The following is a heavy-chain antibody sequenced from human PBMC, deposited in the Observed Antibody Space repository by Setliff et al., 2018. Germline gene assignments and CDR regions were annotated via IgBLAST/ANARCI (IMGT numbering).Heavy chain of an antibody. J-gene: IGHJ4*02. Sequence: ASVKVSCKASGYTFTNYGISWVRQAPGQGLEWMGWISAYTGNTYSAQKFQGRLTMTTDTSTTTAYMELRSLRSDDTAVYCCSRLVRYCTRTSCQRASGDDYWGQGTLVTVSS. D-gene: IGHD2-2*01. V-gene: IGHV1-18*01. CDR2: ISAYTGNT. CDR3: SRLVRYCTRTSCQRASGDDY. CDR1: GYTFTNYG.